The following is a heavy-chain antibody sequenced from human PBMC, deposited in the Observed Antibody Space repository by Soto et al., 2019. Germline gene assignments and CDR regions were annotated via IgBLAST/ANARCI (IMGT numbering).Heavy chain of an antibody. CDR1: GLSLSTTGVG. CDR2: IYWDDDK. Sequence: QITLKESGPTLVKPTQTLTLTCTFSGLSLSTTGVGVGWIRQPPGKALEWLALIYWDDDKRYSPFLKSRLTITKDTSKNQVVLTITNMDPFDTATYYCVQSRCGGDCLQSYSSHSYYGLDVWGQGTTVTVSS. D-gene: IGHD2-21*02. CDR3: VQSRCGGDCLQSYSSHSYYGLDV. J-gene: IGHJ6*02. V-gene: IGHV2-5*02.